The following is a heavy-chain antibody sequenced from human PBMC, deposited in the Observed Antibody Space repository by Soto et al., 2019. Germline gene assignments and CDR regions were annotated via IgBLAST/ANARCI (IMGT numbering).Heavy chain of an antibody. J-gene: IGHJ3*02. CDR1: GGSISGYY. CDR2: IYYNGDT. V-gene: IGHV4-59*01. Sequence: QVQLQESGPGLVRPSETLSLTCTISGGSISGYYWSWIRQPPGKGLEWIGYIYYNGDTHYNPSLKSRATISIDTSKNQFSLKLTSVTAADAAVYYCAGDGIKGLWFGDPDWLTMWGQGTMVTVSS. D-gene: IGHD3-10*01. CDR3: AGDGIKGLWFGDPDWLTM.